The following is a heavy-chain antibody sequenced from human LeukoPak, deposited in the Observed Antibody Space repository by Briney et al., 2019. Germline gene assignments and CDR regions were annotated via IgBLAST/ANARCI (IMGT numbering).Heavy chain of an antibody. CDR2: IYYSGST. CDR1: GGSISSYY. D-gene: IGHD1-26*01. CDR3: ARGGAKTYYYYYMDV. J-gene: IGHJ6*03. Sequence: SETLSLTCTVSGGSISSYYWSWIRQPPGKGLEWIGYIYYSGSTNYNPSPKSRVTISVDTSKNQFSLKLSSVTAADTAVYYCARGGAKTYYYYYMDVWGKGTTVTVSS. V-gene: IGHV4-59*01.